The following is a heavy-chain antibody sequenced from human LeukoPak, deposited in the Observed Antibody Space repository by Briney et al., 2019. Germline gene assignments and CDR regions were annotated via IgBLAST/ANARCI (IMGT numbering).Heavy chain of an antibody. V-gene: IGHV3-7*01. CDR1: GFTFSSYS. D-gene: IGHD4-17*01. CDR2: IKQDGSEK. Sequence: GGSLRLSCAASGFTFSSYSMNWVRQAPGKGLEWVANIKQDGSEKYYVDSVKGRFTISRDNAKNSLYLQMNSLRSEDTAGYYCASAGMEDYGDYLTFDYWGQGTLVTVSS. CDR3: ASAGMEDYGDYLTFDY. J-gene: IGHJ4*02.